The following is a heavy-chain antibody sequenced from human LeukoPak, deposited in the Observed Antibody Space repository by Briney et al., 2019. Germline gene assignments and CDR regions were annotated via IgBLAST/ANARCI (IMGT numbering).Heavy chain of an antibody. CDR2: IYYSGST. CDR1: GDSISSGDYY. CDR3: ARVREAAIAPFFDY. J-gene: IGHJ4*02. V-gene: IGHV4-31*03. D-gene: IGHD6-13*01. Sequence: SETLSLTCTVSGDSISSGDYYWTWIRQHPGKGLEWIGCIYYSGSTYYNLSLKSRVIISADTSKNHFSLKLSSVTAADTAVYYCARVREAAIAPFFDYWGQGILVTVSS.